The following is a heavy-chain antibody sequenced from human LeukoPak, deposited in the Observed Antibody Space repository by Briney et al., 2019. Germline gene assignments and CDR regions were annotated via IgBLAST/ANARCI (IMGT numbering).Heavy chain of an antibody. J-gene: IGHJ4*02. D-gene: IGHD3-10*01. CDR2: ISTSAGST. CDR1: GFTFNHYG. V-gene: IGHV3-23*01. CDR3: AKVLRRGGTIDY. Sequence: GGSLRLSCAASGFTFNHYGMTWVRQAPGKGLEWVSTISTSAGSTSYADSVKGRFTISRDNSKNTLYLQMNSLRAEDTAVYYCAKVLRRGGTIDYWGQGTLVTVSS.